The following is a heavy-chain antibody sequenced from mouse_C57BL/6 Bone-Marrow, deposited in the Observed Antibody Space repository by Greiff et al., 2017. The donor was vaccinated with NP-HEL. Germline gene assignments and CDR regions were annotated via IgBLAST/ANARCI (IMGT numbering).Heavy chain of an antibody. CDR1: GFNIKDDY. V-gene: IGHV14-4*01. CDR3: TTATVVDFDY. CDR2: IDPENGDT. D-gene: IGHD1-1*01. Sequence: EVMLVESGAELVRPGASVKLSCTASGFNIKDDYMHWVKQRPEQGLEWIGWIDPENGDTEYASKFQGKATITADTSSKPAYLQLSSLTSEDTAVYYCTTATVVDFDYWGQGTTLTVSS. J-gene: IGHJ2*01.